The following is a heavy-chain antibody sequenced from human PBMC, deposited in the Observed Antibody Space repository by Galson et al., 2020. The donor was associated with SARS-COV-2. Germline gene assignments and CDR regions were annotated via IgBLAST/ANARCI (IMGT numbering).Heavy chain of an antibody. CDR2: IWYDGSNK. J-gene: IGHJ6*02. Sequence: PGGSLRLSCAASGLTFSSYGMHWVRQAPGKGLEWVAVIWYDGSNKYYADSVKGRFTISRDNSKNTLYLQMNSLRAEDTAVYYCARDGRVELGRDGDYYDYGMDVCGQGTTVTVS. CDR1: GLTFSSYG. D-gene: IGHD1-7*01. CDR3: ARDGRVELGRDGDYYDYGMDV. V-gene: IGHV3-33*01.